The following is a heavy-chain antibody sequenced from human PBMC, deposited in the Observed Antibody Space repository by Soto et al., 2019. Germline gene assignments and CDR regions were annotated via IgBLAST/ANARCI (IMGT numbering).Heavy chain of an antibody. V-gene: IGHV1-69*01. CDR1: GGTFSSYA. Sequence: QVQLVQSGAEVKKPGSSVKVSCKASGGTFSSYAISWVRQAPGQGLEWMGGIIPIFGTANYAQKFQGRVTITADESTSTAYMELSSLRSEDTAVYYCARRKDTAMATWGAFDIWAKGQWSPSLQ. CDR2: IIPIFGTA. D-gene: IGHD5-18*01. J-gene: IGHJ3*02. CDR3: ARRKDTAMATWGAFDI.